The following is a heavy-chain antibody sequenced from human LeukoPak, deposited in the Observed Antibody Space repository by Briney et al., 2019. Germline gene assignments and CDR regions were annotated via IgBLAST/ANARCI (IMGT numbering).Heavy chain of an antibody. Sequence: PGGSLRLSCAASGFTFSNYAMGCVRQAPAKGLEWVSTISGYGGSTYYADSVEGRFTISRDNSKNTLSLQMGSLRAEDPGVYHCAKDAFPDTTGYYSQFDSWGQGTLVAVSP. D-gene: IGHD3-22*01. CDR2: ISGYGGST. CDR3: AKDAFPDTTGYYSQFDS. J-gene: IGHJ4*02. V-gene: IGHV3-23*01. CDR1: GFTFSNYA.